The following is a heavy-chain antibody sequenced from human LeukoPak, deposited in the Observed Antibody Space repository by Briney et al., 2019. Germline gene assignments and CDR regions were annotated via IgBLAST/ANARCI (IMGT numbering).Heavy chain of an antibody. J-gene: IGHJ6*03. V-gene: IGHV2-5*02. CDR1: GFSVSTGGVG. Sequence: SGPTLINPTHTLTLTYTFSGFSVSTGGVGVGWIRQPPGKPLERLAFIYWDDDMRYSPSLKSRLTITKDNSKNHVVLRMTNMDPVDTGTYYCTHRPGGDYYYYYFMDVWGQGTTVTVSS. CDR3: THRPGGDYYYYYFMDV. D-gene: IGHD3-16*01. CDR2: IYWDDDM.